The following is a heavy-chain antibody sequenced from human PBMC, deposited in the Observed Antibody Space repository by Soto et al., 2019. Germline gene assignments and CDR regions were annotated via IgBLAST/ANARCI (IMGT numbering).Heavy chain of an antibody. J-gene: IGHJ4*02. V-gene: IGHV1-18*04. CDR1: GYTFTSYG. D-gene: IGHD3-22*01. Sequence: QVQLVQSGAEVKKPGASVKVSCKASGYTFTSYGISWVRQAPGQGLEWMGWFSAYNGNTNYAQKLQGRVTMTTDTSTSTAYMELRSLRSDDTAVYYCARSRYYYDSSGYYYYFDYWGQGTLVTVSS. CDR2: FSAYNGNT. CDR3: ARSRYYYDSSGYYYYFDY.